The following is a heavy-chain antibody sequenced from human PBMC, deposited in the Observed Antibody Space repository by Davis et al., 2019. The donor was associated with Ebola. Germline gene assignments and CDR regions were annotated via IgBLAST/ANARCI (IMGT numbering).Heavy chain of an antibody. CDR2: IYYSGST. CDR1: GGSISSSSYY. J-gene: IGHJ6*02. D-gene: IGHD6-25*01. V-gene: IGHV4-39*07. Sequence: SETLSLTCTVSGGSISSSSYYWGWIRQPPGKGLEWIGSIYYSGSTNYNPSLKSRVTISVDTSKNQFSLKLSSVTAADTAVYYCARVQRFYGMDVWGQGTTVTVSS. CDR3: ARVQRFYGMDV.